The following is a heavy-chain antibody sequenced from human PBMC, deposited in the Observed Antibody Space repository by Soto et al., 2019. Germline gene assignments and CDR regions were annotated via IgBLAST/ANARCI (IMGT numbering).Heavy chain of an antibody. J-gene: IGHJ6*02. Sequence: VASVKVSCKASGYTFTSYAMHWVRQAPGQRLEWMGWINAGNGNTKYSQKFQGRVTITTDTSASTVYMELSSLRSEDTAVYYCARDWDIVVVPAAFRYGMDVWGQGTTVTVSS. D-gene: IGHD2-2*01. CDR3: ARDWDIVVVPAAFRYGMDV. CDR1: GYTFTSYA. CDR2: INAGNGNT. V-gene: IGHV1-3*01.